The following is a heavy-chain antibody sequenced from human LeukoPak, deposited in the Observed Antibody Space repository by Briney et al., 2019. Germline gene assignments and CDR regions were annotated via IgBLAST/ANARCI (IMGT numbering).Heavy chain of an antibody. J-gene: IGHJ6*02. CDR1: GFNFDEYA. CDR3: AREKAVDYGMDV. CDR2: ISSSSSYI. D-gene: IGHD6-19*01. Sequence: GGSLRLSCAASGFNFDEYAMYWVRQAPGKGLEWVSSISSSSSYIYYADSVKGRFTISRDNAKNSLYLQMNSLRAEDTAVYYCAREKAVDYGMDVWGQGTTVTVSS. V-gene: IGHV3-21*01.